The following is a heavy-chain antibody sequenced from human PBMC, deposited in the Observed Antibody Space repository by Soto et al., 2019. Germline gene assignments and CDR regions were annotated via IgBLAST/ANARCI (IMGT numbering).Heavy chain of an antibody. CDR1: GYTFTGYY. D-gene: IGHD5-18*01. CDR2: INSNSGGT. V-gene: IGHV1-2*04. Sequence: ASVQVSCKASGYTFTGYYMHWVGQAPAQRREGMRGINSNSGGTNYAQKVQGWVTMTRDTSISTAYMELSRLRPDDRVVYYCARDGRYSYGTYYYYYGMDVWRQGTTVTVSS. J-gene: IGHJ6*02. CDR3: ARDGRYSYGTYYYYYGMDV.